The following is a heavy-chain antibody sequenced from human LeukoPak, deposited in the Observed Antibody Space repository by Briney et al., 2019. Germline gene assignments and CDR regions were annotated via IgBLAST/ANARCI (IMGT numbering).Heavy chain of an antibody. J-gene: IGHJ4*02. Sequence: SETLSLTCTVPGGSISSSSYYWGWIRQPPGKGLEWIGSIYYSGSTYYNPSLKSRVTVSVDTSKNQFSLKLSSVTAADTAVYYCARDRVAVAGTRYFDYWGQGTLVTVSS. CDR1: GGSISSSSYY. V-gene: IGHV4-39*07. D-gene: IGHD6-19*01. CDR3: ARDRVAVAGTRYFDY. CDR2: IYYSGST.